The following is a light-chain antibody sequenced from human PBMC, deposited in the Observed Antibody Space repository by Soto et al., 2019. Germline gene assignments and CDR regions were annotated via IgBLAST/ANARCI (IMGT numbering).Light chain of an antibody. CDR3: CSNAGSSTVI. CDR2: EAT. CDR1: SNDIGSYYL. V-gene: IGLV2-23*01. J-gene: IGLJ2*01. Sequence: QSVLTQPASVSGSPGQSITISCTGTSNDIGSYYLVSWYQQYSGKAPKLIIYEATKRPSGVSDRFSGSKSDNTASLTISGLQAEDEADYYCCSNAGSSTVIFGGGTKLTVL.